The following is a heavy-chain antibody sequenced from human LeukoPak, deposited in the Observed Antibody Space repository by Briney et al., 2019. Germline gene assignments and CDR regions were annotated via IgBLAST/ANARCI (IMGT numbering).Heavy chain of an antibody. CDR1: GFTFSSHW. V-gene: IGHV3-74*01. CDR2: INGDGNDI. J-gene: IGHJ5*01. CDR3: AKDRPNYYESNGHYYRRDGDS. Sequence: GGSLRLSCAASGFTFSSHWMHWVRQAPGKGLVWVSVINGDGNDIYYADSVKGRFTSSRDNSKNTLYLQMNSLRAEDTATYYCAKDRPNYYESNGHYYRRDGDSWGQGTLVTVSS. D-gene: IGHD3-22*01.